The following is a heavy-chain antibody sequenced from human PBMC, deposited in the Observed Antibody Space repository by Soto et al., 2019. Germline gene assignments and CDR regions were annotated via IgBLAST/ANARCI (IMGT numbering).Heavy chain of an antibody. V-gene: IGHV3-23*01. D-gene: IGHD5-18*01. J-gene: IGHJ5*02. CDR1: GFTFSSYA. CDR3: ARDPVDTVRWFDP. CDR2: ISGSGGST. Sequence: TGGPLRLSCAASGFTFSSYAMSWVRQAPGKGLEWVSAISGSGGSTYYADSVKGRFTIARDNSKNTLYLQMNSLSAQHTAVYYGARDPVDTVRWFDPWGQGTLGTVSS.